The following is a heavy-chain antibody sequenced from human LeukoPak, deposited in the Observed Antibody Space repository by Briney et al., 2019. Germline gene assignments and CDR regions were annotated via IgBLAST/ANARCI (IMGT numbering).Heavy chain of an antibody. Sequence: SETLSLTCEVSGGSIRSYYWSWVRQPPGKGLELIGYIYYSGSTSYNPSLKSRVTISVDTSKNQFSLKLSSVTAADTAVYYCARGRRFGDLLYVYYFDYWGQGTLVTVSS. J-gene: IGHJ4*02. V-gene: IGHV4-59*12. CDR3: ARGRRFGDLLYVYYFDY. CDR1: GGSIRSYY. CDR2: IYYSGST. D-gene: IGHD3-10*01.